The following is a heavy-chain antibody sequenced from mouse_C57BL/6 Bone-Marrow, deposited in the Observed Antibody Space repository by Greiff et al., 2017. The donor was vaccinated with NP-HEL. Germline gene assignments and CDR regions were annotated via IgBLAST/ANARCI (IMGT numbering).Heavy chain of an antibody. V-gene: IGHV5-17*01. CDR3: ARWIYYDPMDY. D-gene: IGHD2-4*01. CDR1: GFTFSDYG. Sequence: EVMLVESGGGLVKPGGSLKLSCAASGFTFSDYGMHWVRQAPEKGLEWVAYISSGSSTIYYADTVKGRFTISRDNAKNTLFLQMTSLRSEDTAMYYCARWIYYDPMDYWGQGTSVTVSS. J-gene: IGHJ4*01. CDR2: ISSGSSTI.